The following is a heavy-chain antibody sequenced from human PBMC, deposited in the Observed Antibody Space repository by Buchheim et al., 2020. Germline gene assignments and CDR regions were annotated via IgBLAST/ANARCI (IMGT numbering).Heavy chain of an antibody. D-gene: IGHD5-12*01. CDR3: ARAAGAISGYDQQSYYYYGMDV. Sequence: QVQLVESGGGLVKPGGSLRLSCAASGFTFSDYYMSWIRQAPGKGLEWVSYISSSGSTIYYEDSVKGRFTISRDNAKNSLYLQMNSLRAEDTTVYYCARAAGAISGYDQQSYYYYGMDVWGQGTT. V-gene: IGHV3-11*01. CDR1: GFTFSDYY. CDR2: ISSSGSTI. J-gene: IGHJ6*02.